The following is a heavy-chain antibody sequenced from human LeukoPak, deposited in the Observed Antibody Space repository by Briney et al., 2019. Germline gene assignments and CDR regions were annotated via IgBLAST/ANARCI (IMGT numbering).Heavy chain of an antibody. D-gene: IGHD1-26*01. CDR3: ARDNSVGDNAWWFDP. J-gene: IGHJ5*02. V-gene: IGHV1-46*01. CDR1: GYSY. Sequence: ASVKVSCKTSGYSYMHWVRQAPGQGLEWMGVINHSGSITTYAQNFQGRVNMTRDMSTSTDYMELSSLRSEDTAIYYCARDNSVGDNAWWFDPWGQGTLVTVSS. CDR2: INHSGSIT.